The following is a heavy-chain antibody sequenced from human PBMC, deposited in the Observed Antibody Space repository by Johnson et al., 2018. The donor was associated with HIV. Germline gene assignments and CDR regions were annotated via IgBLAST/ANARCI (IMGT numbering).Heavy chain of an antibody. J-gene: IGHJ3*02. CDR3: AREKKATMIVVVITTGGAFDI. V-gene: IGHV3-13*01. Sequence: VQLVESGGGLVQPGGSLRLSCAASGFIFRSYDMHWVRQTAGKGLEWVSAIGKVSDTYYSDSVKGRFTISRDNSKNTLYLQMNSLRAEDTAVYYGAREKKATMIVVVITTGGAFDIWGQGTMVTVAS. D-gene: IGHD3-22*01. CDR1: GFIFRSYD. CDR2: IGKVSDT.